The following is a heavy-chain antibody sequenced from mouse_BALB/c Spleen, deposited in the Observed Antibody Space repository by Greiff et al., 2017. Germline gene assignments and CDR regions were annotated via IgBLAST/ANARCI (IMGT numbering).Heavy chain of an antibody. J-gene: IGHJ4*01. V-gene: IGHV1-39*01. D-gene: IGHD2-12*01. CDR1: GYSFTGYN. CDR2: IDPYYGGT. CDR3: ARHYSYGRDYAMDY. Sequence: EVQRVESGPELAKPGASVKISCKASGYSFTGYNMNWVKQSNGKSLEWIGNIDPYYGGTSYNQKFKGKATLTVDKSSSTAYMQLKSLTSEDSAVYYCARHYSYGRDYAMDYWGQGTAVTVSS.